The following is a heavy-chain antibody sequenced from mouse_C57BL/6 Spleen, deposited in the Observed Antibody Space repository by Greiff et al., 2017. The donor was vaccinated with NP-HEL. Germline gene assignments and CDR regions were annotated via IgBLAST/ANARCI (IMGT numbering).Heavy chain of an antibody. CDR1: GFTFSDYY. CDR3: ARRDYYGSSYEWYFDV. CDR2: INYDGSST. D-gene: IGHD1-1*01. Sequence: EVKVVESEGGLVQPGSSMKLSCTASGFTFSDYYMAWVRQVPEKGLEWVANINYDGSSTYYLDSLKSRFIISRDNAKNILYLQMSSLKSEDTATYYCARRDYYGSSYEWYFDVWGRGTTVTVSS. V-gene: IGHV5-16*01. J-gene: IGHJ1*03.